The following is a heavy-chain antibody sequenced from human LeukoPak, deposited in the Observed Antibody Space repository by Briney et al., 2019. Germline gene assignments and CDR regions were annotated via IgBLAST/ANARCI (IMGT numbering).Heavy chain of an antibody. CDR1: RFTFSSYS. Sequence: GGSLRLSCAASRFTFSSYSMNWVRQAPGKGLEWVSSISSSSSYTYYADSVKGRFTISRDNSKNTLYLQMNSLRAEDTAVYYCAKGPYGGNSGWFDPWGQGTLVTVS. J-gene: IGHJ5*02. V-gene: IGHV3-21*04. CDR3: AKGPYGGNSGWFDP. CDR2: ISSSSSYT. D-gene: IGHD4-23*01.